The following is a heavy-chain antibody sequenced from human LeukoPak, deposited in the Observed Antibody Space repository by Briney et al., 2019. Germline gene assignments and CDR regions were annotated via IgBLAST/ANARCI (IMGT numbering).Heavy chain of an antibody. V-gene: IGHV3-23*01. CDR2: ISGSGGST. J-gene: IGHJ3*02. CDR3: ARPIYGSGSYAFDI. Sequence: GGSLRLSCAASGFTFSSYGMSWVRQAPGKGLEWVSAISGSGGSTYYADSVKGRFTISRDNSKNSLYLQMNSLRAEDTALYYCARPIYGSGSYAFDIWGQGTMVTVSS. CDR1: GFTFSSYG. D-gene: IGHD3-10*01.